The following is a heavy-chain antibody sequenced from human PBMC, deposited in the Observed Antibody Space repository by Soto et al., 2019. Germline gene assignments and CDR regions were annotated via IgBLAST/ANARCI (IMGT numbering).Heavy chain of an antibody. CDR1: GFTFSGDA. D-gene: IGHD3-10*02. V-gene: IGHV3-21*01. J-gene: IGHJ6*02. CDR2: ISTTSTYI. Sequence: PGGSLRLSCAASGFTFSGDAMNWVRQAPGEGLEWVSSISTTSTYIYYADSVKGRFTISRDNANNSLHLQMNSLRAEDTAVYYCTRDYVMDVWGQGTTVTVSS. CDR3: TRDYVMDV.